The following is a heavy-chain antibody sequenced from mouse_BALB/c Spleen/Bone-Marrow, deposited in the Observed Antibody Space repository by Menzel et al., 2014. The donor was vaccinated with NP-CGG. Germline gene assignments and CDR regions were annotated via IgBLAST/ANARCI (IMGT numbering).Heavy chain of an antibody. D-gene: IGHD2-2*01. CDR1: GFAFSGYD. CDR3: ARQRGYAYAMDY. V-gene: IGHV5-12-1*01. CDR2: ISSGGSNT. Sequence: EVMLVESGGGLVKPGGSLKLSCAASGFAFSGYDMSWVRQTPEKRLEWVAYISSGGSNTYYPDTVKGRFTISRDNAKNTLHLQMNSLKSEDTAMYYCARQRGYAYAMDYWGQGTSVTVSS. J-gene: IGHJ4*01.